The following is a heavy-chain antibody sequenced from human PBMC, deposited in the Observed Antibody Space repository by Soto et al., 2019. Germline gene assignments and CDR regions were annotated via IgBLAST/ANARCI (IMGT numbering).Heavy chain of an antibody. J-gene: IGHJ4*02. D-gene: IGHD4-17*01. V-gene: IGHV4-34*01. Sequence: SETLSLTCAVYGGSFSGYYWSWIRQPPGKGLEWIGEINHSGSTNYNPSLKSRVTISVDTSKNQFSLKLSSVTAADTAVYYCARGIDYGHPGREDYWGQGTLVTVSS. CDR3: ARGIDYGHPGREDY. CDR2: INHSGST. CDR1: GGSFSGYY.